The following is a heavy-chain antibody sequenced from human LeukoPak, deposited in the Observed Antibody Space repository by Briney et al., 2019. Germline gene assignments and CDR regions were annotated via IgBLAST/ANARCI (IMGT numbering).Heavy chain of an antibody. V-gene: IGHV1-2*02. Sequence: ASVTVSFKAAGYTFTGNFMHWVRQAPGQGLDWMGWINPNTGGTKYAQKFQGRVTMTRDTSIGTAYMELSTVTSDDTAVYFCARVHATGYFSLDLGYWGQGTLVTVSS. J-gene: IGHJ4*02. CDR2: INPNTGGT. CDR1: GYTFTGNF. CDR3: ARVHATGYFSLDLGY. D-gene: IGHD3-9*01.